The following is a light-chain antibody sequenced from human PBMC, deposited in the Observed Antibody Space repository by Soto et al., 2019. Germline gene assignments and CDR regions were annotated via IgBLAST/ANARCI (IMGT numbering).Light chain of an antibody. Sequence: VVMTHSPATLSLSPGERATLSFRASQSVSSNLAWYQQKPGQTPRLLIYGTSTRATGIPARFSGSGSGTEFTLTISSLQSEDFAVYYCQHYNERPLNFGGGTKVDIK. CDR2: GTS. CDR1: QSVSSN. J-gene: IGKJ4*01. CDR3: QHYNERPLN. V-gene: IGKV3-15*01.